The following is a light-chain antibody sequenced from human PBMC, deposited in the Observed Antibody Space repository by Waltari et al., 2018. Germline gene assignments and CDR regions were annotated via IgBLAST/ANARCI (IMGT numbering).Light chain of an antibody. CDR2: DDN. V-gene: IGLV3-10*01. J-gene: IGLJ2*01. CDR1: GLPKQY. Sequence: YDLTQPPSVSVSPGQTAAITCSGDGLPKQYTFWYQQKSGQDPVLVMDDDNKRPSGIPGRFSGSSARTVATLTITGAQVDDEADYYCYSKDTDGGSQGKIGGGTKLTVL. CDR3: YSKDTDGGSQGK.